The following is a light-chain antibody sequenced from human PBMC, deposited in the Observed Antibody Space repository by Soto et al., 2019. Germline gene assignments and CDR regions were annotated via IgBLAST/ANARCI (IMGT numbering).Light chain of an antibody. V-gene: IGKV1-39*01. CDR2: GAS. Sequence: DIQMTQSPSSLSASVGDRVTITCRASQSITIYLNWYQQKPGEAPNLLIFGASTLQSGVPSRFSGSGSGTDFTLTISSLQPEDFATYYYQQSYSTLWTFGQGTKVEIK. CDR1: QSITIY. CDR3: QQSYSTLWT. J-gene: IGKJ1*01.